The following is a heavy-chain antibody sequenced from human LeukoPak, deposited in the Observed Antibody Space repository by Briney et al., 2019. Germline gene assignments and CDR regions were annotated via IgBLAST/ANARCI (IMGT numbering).Heavy chain of an antibody. CDR2: ISSSGSYI. Sequence: GGSLRLSCAASGFTFSTYTMNWVRQAPGKGLEWVSSISSSGSYIYYTDSVKGRFTISRDNAKNSLYLQMNSLRDEDTALYYCARDPSEASHPYYFDYWGQGTLVTVSS. J-gene: IGHJ4*01. V-gene: IGHV3-21*03. CDR3: ARDPSEASHPYYFDY. CDR1: GFTFSTYT.